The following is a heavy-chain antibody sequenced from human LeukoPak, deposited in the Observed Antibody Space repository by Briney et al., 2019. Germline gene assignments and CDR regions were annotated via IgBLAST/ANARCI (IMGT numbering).Heavy chain of an antibody. J-gene: IGHJ5*02. D-gene: IGHD4-23*01. V-gene: IGHV4-39*07. CDR1: SGSIGSSNNY. CDR3: ATEFGGNGWFDP. Sequence: SETLSLTCTVSSGSIGSSNNYWGWIRQAPGKGLEGIGNVYYSGSTFYNPSLKSRVTISVDTSTNQFSLKLSSVTAADTAVYYCATEFGGNGWFDPWGQGTLVTVSS. CDR2: VYYSGST.